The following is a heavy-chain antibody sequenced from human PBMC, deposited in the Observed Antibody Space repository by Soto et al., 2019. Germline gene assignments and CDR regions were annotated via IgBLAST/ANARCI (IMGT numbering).Heavy chain of an antibody. V-gene: IGHV3-74*01. CDR3: ARGGYSGSFKALDY. Sequence: EVQLVESGGGLVQPGGSLRLSCAASGFTFSSYWMHWVRQAPGKGLVWVSRINSDGSVTYYADSVKVRFTISRDNAKNTLYLQMNSLRAEDTAVYYCARGGYSGSFKALDYWGQGTLVTVSS. J-gene: IGHJ4*02. CDR1: GFTFSSYW. CDR2: INSDGSVT. D-gene: IGHD1-26*01.